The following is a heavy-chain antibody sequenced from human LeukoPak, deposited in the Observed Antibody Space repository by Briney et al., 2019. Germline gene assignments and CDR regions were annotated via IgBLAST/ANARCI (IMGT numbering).Heavy chain of an antibody. CDR1: GYTFTSYG. CDR2: ISAYNGNT. Sequence: ASVKVSCKASGYTFTSYGISWVRQAPGQGLEWMGWISAYNGNTNYAQKLQGRVTMTTDASTSTAYMELRSLRSDDTAVYYCARSYCDSSGYDVAEYFQHWGQGTLVTVSS. D-gene: IGHD3-22*01. J-gene: IGHJ1*01. CDR3: ARSYCDSSGYDVAEYFQH. V-gene: IGHV1-18*01.